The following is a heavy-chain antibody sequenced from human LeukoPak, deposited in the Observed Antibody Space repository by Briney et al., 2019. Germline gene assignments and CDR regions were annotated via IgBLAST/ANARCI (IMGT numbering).Heavy chain of an antibody. CDR1: GFTFSSYE. J-gene: IGHJ4*02. V-gene: IGHV3-48*03. CDR3: ARVRHSSSWYAGDLGY. CDR2: ISSSGSTI. D-gene: IGHD6-13*01. Sequence: PGGSLRLSCAASGFTFSSYEMNWVRQAPGKGLEWVSYISSSGSTIYYADSVKGRFTISRDNAKNSLYLQMNSLRAEDTAVYYCARVRHSSSWYAGDLGYWGQGTLVTVSS.